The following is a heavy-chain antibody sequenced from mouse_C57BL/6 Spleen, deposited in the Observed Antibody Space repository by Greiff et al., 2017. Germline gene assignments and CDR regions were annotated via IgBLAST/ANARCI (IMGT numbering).Heavy chain of an antibody. CDR3: ARGIYYYGSSYGEFDY. CDR2: IYPRDGST. D-gene: IGHD1-1*01. V-gene: IGHV1-78*01. J-gene: IGHJ2*01. CDR1: GYTFTDPT. Sequence: QVQLQQSDAELVKPGASVKISCKVSGYTFTDPTIHWMKQRPEQGLEWIGYIYPRDGSTKYNEKFKGKATLTADKSSSTAYMQLNSLTSEDSAVYFCARGIYYYGSSYGEFDYWGQGTTLTVSS.